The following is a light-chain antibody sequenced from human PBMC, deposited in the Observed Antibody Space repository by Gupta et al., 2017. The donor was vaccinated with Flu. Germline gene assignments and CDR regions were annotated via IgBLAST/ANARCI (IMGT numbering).Light chain of an antibody. CDR1: QSVSTY. V-gene: IGKV3-11*01. Sequence: PTTLALSPRERASLSCMAIQSVSTYLAWYQQKPGQAPRLLIYDASNRATGIPARFSGSGSGTDFTLTISRLEPEDFAVYYCQQRSSWPWTFGQGTKVEIK. CDR2: DAS. J-gene: IGKJ1*01. CDR3: QQRSSWPWT.